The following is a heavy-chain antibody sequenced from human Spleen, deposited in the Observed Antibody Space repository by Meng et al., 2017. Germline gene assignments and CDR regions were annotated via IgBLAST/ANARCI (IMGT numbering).Heavy chain of an antibody. J-gene: IGHJ6*02. Sequence: GESLKISCAASGFTFSSYWMSWVRQAPGKGLEWVANIKQDGSEKYYVDSVRGRFTISRDNANNLLYLQMDTLRAEDTAVYYCARDGDYAKNYYYAMDVWGQGTTVTVSS. CDR3: ARDGDYAKNYYYAMDV. CDR1: GFTFSSYW. CDR2: IKQDGSEK. D-gene: IGHD4-17*01. V-gene: IGHV3-7*01.